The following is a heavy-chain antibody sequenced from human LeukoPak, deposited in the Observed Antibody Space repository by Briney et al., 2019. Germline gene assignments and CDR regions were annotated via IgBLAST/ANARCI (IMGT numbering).Heavy chain of an antibody. J-gene: IGHJ4*02. CDR3: ASPTFYGSARGYFDY. D-gene: IGHD3-10*01. V-gene: IGHV3-23*01. Sequence: GGSLRLSCAASGFTFSSYAMSWVRQAPGQGLEWVSAISGGGSTYYADSVKGRFTISRDNSKNTLYLQMNSLRAEDTAVYYCASPTFYGSARGYFDYWGQGTLVTVSS. CDR2: ISGGGST. CDR1: GFTFSSYA.